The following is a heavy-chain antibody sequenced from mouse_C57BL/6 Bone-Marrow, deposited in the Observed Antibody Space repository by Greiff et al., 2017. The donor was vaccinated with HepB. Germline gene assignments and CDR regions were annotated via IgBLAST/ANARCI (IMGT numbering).Heavy chain of an antibody. CDR3: ARRGLPGAMDY. D-gene: IGHD5-5*01. CDR2: INPNNGGT. J-gene: IGHJ4*01. Sequence: VQLQQSGPELVKPGASVKISCKASGYTFTDYYMNWVKQSHGKSLEWIGDINPNNGGTSYNQKFKGKATLTVDKSSSTAYMELRSLTSEDSAVYYCARRGLPGAMDYWGQGTSVTVSS. CDR1: GYTFTDYY. V-gene: IGHV1-26*01.